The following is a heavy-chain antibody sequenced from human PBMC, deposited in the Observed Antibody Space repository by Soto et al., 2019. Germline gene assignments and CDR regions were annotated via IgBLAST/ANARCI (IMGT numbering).Heavy chain of an antibody. CDR3: ARERGIAAAGPNYYGMDV. V-gene: IGHV3-13*01. Sequence: EVQLVESGGGLVQPGGSLRLSCAASGFTFSSYDMHWVRQATGKGLEWVSAIGTAGDTYYPGSVKGRFTISRENAKNSLYLQMNSLRAGDTAVYYCARERGIAAAGPNYYGMDVWGQGTTVTVSS. CDR1: GFTFSSYD. CDR2: IGTAGDT. D-gene: IGHD6-13*01. J-gene: IGHJ6*02.